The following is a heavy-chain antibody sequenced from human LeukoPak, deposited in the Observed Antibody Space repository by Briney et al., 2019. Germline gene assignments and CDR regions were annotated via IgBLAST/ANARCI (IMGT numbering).Heavy chain of an antibody. J-gene: IGHJ4*02. CDR1: GFTFSSYD. Sequence: GGSLRLSCAASGFTFSSYDMHWVRQATGKGLEWVSAIGTAGDTYYPGSVKGRFTISRENAKNSLYLQMNSLRAEDTAVYYCARGGHEFFRTSCLDYWGQGTLVTVSS. CDR2: IGTAGDT. CDR3: ARGGHEFFRTSCLDY. V-gene: IGHV3-13*01. D-gene: IGHD2-2*01.